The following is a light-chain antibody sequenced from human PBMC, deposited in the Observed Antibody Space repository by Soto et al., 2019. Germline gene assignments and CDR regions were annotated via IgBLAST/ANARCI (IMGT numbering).Light chain of an antibody. V-gene: IGKV3-20*01. Sequence: EIVLTQSPGTLSLSPGESATLSCRASRSLDSGQLAWYQQKVGRAPRLLIHDAFMRATGIPDRFSGSGSGTDFTLTISRLEPDDFAVYYCQQHGTSPITFGQGTRLEIK. CDR2: DAF. CDR1: RSLDSGQ. CDR3: QQHGTSPIT. J-gene: IGKJ5*01.